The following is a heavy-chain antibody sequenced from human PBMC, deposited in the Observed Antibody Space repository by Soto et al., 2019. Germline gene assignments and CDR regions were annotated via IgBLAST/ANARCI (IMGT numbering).Heavy chain of an antibody. CDR3: TRSGGGGSRVFMIDWLDP. CDR2: IHHSGST. CDR1: GGSLYSSNW. V-gene: IGHV4-4*02. D-gene: IGHD3-16*01. Sequence: PSETLSLTCDVSGGSLYSSNWWTWVRQTPGKGLEWIGEIHHSGSTNYNPSLKSRVTISADKSKNQFFLNLASVTAADTAMYYCTRSGGGGSRVFMIDWLDPWGQGTQVTVS. J-gene: IGHJ5*02.